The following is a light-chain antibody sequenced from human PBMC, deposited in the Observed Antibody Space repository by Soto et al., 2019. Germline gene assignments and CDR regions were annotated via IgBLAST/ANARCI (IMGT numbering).Light chain of an antibody. V-gene: IGLV2-8*01. CDR2: EVN. CDR3: SSYAGSNTPYV. CDR1: SSDVGGYNY. J-gene: IGLJ1*01. Sequence: QSVLTQHPSASGSPGQSVTISCTGTSSDVGGYNYVSWYQHHPGNAPKLMIYEVNKRTSGVPDRFSGSKSGNTASLTVSGLQAEDEADYYCSSYAGSNTPYVFGTGTKLTVL.